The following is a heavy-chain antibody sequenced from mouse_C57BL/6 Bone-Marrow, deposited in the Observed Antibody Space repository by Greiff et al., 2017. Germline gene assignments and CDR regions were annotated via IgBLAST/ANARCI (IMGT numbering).Heavy chain of an antibody. J-gene: IGHJ3*01. CDR1: GYTFTSYW. Sequence: QVQLQQPGAELVMPGASVKLSCKASGYTFTSYWMHWVKQRPGQGLEWIGEIDPSDSYTNYNQKFKGKATLTVDKSSSTAYMQLSSLTSDDSAVYYCARDWEGFAYWGQGTLVTVSA. CDR3: ARDWEGFAY. D-gene: IGHD4-1*01. V-gene: IGHV1-69*01. CDR2: IDPSDSYT.